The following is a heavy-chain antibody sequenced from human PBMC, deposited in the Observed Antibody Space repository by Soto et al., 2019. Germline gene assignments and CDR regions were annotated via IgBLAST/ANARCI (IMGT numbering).Heavy chain of an antibody. V-gene: IGHV4-39*01. J-gene: IGHJ6*02. CDR2: IYSSENT. CDR3: ARLNGYWISTNCHGYYGMDV. Sequence: PSETLSLTCSVSGGFVSSSSYSWGWIRQSPGKGLEWIGTIYSSENTYYNPSLLSRVTISVDTSKNEFSLRLSSVTAADTAVYYCARLNGYWISTNCHGYYGMDVWGQGTTVTVSS. D-gene: IGHD2-2*03. CDR1: GGFVSSSSYS.